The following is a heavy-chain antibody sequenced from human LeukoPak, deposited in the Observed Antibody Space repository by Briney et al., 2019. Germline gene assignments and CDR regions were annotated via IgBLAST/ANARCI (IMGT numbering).Heavy chain of an antibody. CDR2: ISAYNGNT. D-gene: IGHD4-17*01. CDR3: ARTVRGVGFNY. Sequence: ASVKVSCKASGYTFTSYGISWVRQAPGQGLEWMGWISAYNGNTNYAQKLQGRVTMTTDTSTSTVYMELRSLRSDDTAVYYCARTVRGVGFNYWGQGTLVTVSS. CDR1: GYTFTSYG. V-gene: IGHV1-18*01. J-gene: IGHJ4*02.